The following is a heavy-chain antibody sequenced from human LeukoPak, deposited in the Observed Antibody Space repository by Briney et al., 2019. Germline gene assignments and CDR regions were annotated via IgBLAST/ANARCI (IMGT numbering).Heavy chain of an antibody. CDR3: ARGASIAVAGPYYHYYYGMDV. V-gene: IGHV4-59*01. J-gene: IGHJ6*02. CDR2: IYYSGST. Sequence: SETLSLTCTVSGGFISSYYWSWIRQPPGKGLEWIGYIYYSGSTNYNPSLKSRVTISVDTSKNQFSLKLSSVTAADTAVYYCARGASIAVAGPYYHYYYGMDVWGQGTTVTVSS. CDR1: GGFISSYY. D-gene: IGHD6-19*01.